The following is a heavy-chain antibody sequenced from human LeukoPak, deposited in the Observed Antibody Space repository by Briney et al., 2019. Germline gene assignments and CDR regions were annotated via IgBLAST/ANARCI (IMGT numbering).Heavy chain of an antibody. V-gene: IGHV4-38-2*02. D-gene: IGHD4-23*01. CDR1: GYSISSGYY. J-gene: IGHJ1*01. CDR2: IHHSGST. Sequence: SETLSLTCSVSGYSISSGYYWGWIRQPPGKGLEWIGSIHHSGSTNYNPSLKSRVTISLDTSKNQFSLKLSSVTAADTAVYYCARAYGGNSQYFQHWGQGTLVTVSS. CDR3: ARAYGGNSQYFQH.